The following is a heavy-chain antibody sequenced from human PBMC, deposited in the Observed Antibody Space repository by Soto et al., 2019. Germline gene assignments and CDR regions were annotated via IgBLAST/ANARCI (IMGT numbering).Heavy chain of an antibody. Sequence: ASVKVSCKVSGYTLTELSMHWVRQAPGKGLEWMGGFDPEDGETIYAQKFQGRVTMTEDTSTDTAYMELSSLRSEDTAVYYCATDSTRAISAAGTYFQHWGQGTLVTVSS. D-gene: IGHD6-13*01. J-gene: IGHJ1*01. CDR2: FDPEDGET. V-gene: IGHV1-24*01. CDR3: ATDSTRAISAAGTYFQH. CDR1: GYTLTELS.